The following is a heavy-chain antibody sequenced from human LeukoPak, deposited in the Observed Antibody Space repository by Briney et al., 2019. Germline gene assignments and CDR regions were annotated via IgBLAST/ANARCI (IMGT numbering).Heavy chain of an antibody. Sequence: SETLSLTCTVSGGSISSSSYYWGWIRQPPGKGLEWIGSIYYSGSTYYNPSLKSRVTISVDTSKNQFSLKLTSVTAADTAVFYCAKQTSPYGGHFDNWGQGTLVTVSS. CDR2: IYYSGST. V-gene: IGHV4-39*01. CDR3: AKQTSPYGGHFDN. CDR1: GGSISSSSYY. D-gene: IGHD3-10*01. J-gene: IGHJ4*02.